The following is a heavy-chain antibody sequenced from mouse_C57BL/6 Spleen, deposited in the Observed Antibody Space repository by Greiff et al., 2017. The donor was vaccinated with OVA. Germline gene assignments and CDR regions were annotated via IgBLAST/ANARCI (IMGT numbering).Heavy chain of an antibody. D-gene: IGHD2-4*01. Sequence: EVQLVESGPGLVKPSQSLSLTCSVTGYSITSGYYWNWIRQFPGNKLEWMGYISYDGSNNYNPSLKNRISITRDTSKNQFFLKLNSVTTEDTATYYCASPYYDYWYFDVWGTGTTVTVSS. V-gene: IGHV3-6*01. CDR2: ISYDGSN. CDR1: GYSITSGYY. J-gene: IGHJ1*03. CDR3: ASPYYDYWYFDV.